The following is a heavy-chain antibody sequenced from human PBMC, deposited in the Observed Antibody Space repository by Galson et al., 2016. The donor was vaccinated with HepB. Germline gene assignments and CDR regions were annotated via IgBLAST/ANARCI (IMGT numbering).Heavy chain of an antibody. CDR2: VSGYNGNT. D-gene: IGHD3-9*01. CDR1: GYTFTLYG. Sequence: SVKVSCKASGYTFTLYGIIWVRQAPGQGLEWMGWVSGYNGNTNYAEKLQDRVTMTRDTSTSTAYMELRSLRSDDTAVYYCARGPYDILTGYYLTWYFDLWGRGTRVTVSS. CDR3: ARGPYDILTGYYLTWYFDL. J-gene: IGHJ2*01. V-gene: IGHV1-18*04.